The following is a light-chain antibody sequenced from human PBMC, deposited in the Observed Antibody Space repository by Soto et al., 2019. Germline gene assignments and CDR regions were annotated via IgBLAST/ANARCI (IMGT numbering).Light chain of an antibody. V-gene: IGKV1-5*01. CDR3: LQYHTYRA. Sequence: DIQMTQSPSTLSASLGDSVTITCRASQSIGSWLAWYQQKPGKAPKLLICDASSLESGVPSRFRGSGSGTEFTLTIRSLQPDDFATYYCLQYHTYRAFGQGTKVDIK. CDR2: DAS. J-gene: IGKJ1*01. CDR1: QSIGSW.